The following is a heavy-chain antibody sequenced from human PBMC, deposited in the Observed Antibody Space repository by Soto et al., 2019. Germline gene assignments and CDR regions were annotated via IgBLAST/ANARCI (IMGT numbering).Heavy chain of an antibody. CDR1: EFTFSNYA. J-gene: IGHJ4*02. V-gene: IGHV3-23*01. CDR2: ISGSGGST. D-gene: IGHD1-26*01. Sequence: LRLSSAGSEFTFSNYAMSWVRQATGKGLAWVSAISGSGGSTYYADSVKGRFTISRDNSKNTLYLQMNSLRAEDTALYYCAKVPVGATGRFDYWGQGTLVTVSS. CDR3: AKVPVGATGRFDY.